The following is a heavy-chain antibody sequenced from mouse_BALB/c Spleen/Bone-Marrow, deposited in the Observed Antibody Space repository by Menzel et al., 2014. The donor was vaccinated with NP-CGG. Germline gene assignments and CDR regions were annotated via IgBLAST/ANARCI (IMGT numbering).Heavy chain of an antibody. V-gene: IGHV4-1*02. J-gene: IGHJ2*01. CDR1: GFDFSRYW. CDR3: ARQGYYGKGDY. CDR2: INPDSSTV. D-gene: IGHD2-1*01. Sequence: EVQLVESGGGLVHPGGSLKLSCAASGFDFSRYWMSWVRQAPGKGLEWIGEINPDSSTVNYTPSLKDKFIISRDNAKNTLYLQMSKVRSEDTALYYCARQGYYGKGDYWGQGTTLTVSS.